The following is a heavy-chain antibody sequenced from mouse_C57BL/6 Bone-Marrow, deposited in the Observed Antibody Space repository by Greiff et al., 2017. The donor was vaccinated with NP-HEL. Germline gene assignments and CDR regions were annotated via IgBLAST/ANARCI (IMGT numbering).Heavy chain of an antibody. CDR2: ISYDGSN. V-gene: IGHV3-6*01. Sequence: VQLKESGPGLVKPSQSLSLTCSVTGYSITSGYYWNWIRQFPGNKLEWMGYISYDGSNNYNPSLKNRISITRDTSKNQFFLKLNSVTTEDTATYYCARGANHYAMDYWGQGTSVTVSS. CDR3: ARGANHYAMDY. CDR1: GYSITSGYY. D-gene: IGHD1-1*01. J-gene: IGHJ4*01.